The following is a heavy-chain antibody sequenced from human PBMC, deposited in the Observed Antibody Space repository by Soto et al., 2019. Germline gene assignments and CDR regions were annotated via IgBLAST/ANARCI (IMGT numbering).Heavy chain of an antibody. CDR2: INHSGST. J-gene: IGHJ4*02. CDR1: GGSFSGYY. D-gene: IGHD2-8*02. CDR3: ARDKITGLFDY. Sequence: QVQLQQWGAGLLKPSETLSLTCAVYGGSFSGYYWTWIRQPPGTGLEWIGEINHSGSTNYNPSLNSRVTISVDTSKTQFYLKLTYVNEAGLDVYCCARDKITGLFDYWGQGTLVTVSS. V-gene: IGHV4-34*01.